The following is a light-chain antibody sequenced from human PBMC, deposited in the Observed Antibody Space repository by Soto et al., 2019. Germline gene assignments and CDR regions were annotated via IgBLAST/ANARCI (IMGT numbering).Light chain of an antibody. CDR2: KAS. CDR1: QSISSW. CDR3: QQYNSYPWT. Sequence: IQRTQSHSTLSASVGDRFTITCRASQSISSWLAWYQQKPGKAPKLLIYKASSLESGVPSRFSGSGSGTEFTLTISSLQPDDFATYYCQQYNSYPWTFGQGTKVDIK. V-gene: IGKV1-5*03. J-gene: IGKJ1*01.